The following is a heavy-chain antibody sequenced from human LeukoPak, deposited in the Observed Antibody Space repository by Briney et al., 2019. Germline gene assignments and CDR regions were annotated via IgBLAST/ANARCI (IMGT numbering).Heavy chain of an antibody. CDR2: TSPDGNEK. CDR3: FTGSAYYYDS. CDR1: GFTFSRYA. V-gene: IGHV3-30*01. Sequence: GWSLRLSCAASGFTFSRYAMHWVRQAPGKGLEWVAVTSPDGNEKYYADSVKGRFTISRDNSKNTVFLQMNSLSTEDTAVYSCFTGSAYYYDSWGQGTLVTVSS. D-gene: IGHD3-22*01. J-gene: IGHJ5*01.